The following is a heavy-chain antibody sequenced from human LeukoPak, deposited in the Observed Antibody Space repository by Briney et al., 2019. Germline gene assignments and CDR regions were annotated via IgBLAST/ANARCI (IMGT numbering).Heavy chain of an antibody. Sequence: SETLSLTCTVSGGSISSGDCYWSWIRQPPGKGLEWIGYIYRGGSTYYNPSLKSRVTISLDRSKNQFSLKLSSVTAADTAVYYCANADRYCSGGSCPVPDAFDFWGQGTMVTVSS. V-gene: IGHV4-30-2*01. CDR2: IYRGGST. CDR1: GGSISSGDCY. D-gene: IGHD2-15*01. CDR3: ANADRYCSGGSCPVPDAFDF. J-gene: IGHJ3*01.